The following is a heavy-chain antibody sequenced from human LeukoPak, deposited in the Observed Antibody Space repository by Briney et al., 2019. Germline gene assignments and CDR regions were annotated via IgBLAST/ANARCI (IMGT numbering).Heavy chain of an antibody. V-gene: IGHV3-21*01. D-gene: IGHD6-19*01. Sequence: GGSLRLSCAASGFTFSSYSMNWVRQAPGKGLEWVSSISSSSSYIYYADSVKGRFTISRDNAKNSLYLQMNSLRAEDTAVYYCARDLYRSGWHWEYYWGQGTLVTVSS. J-gene: IGHJ4*02. CDR2: ISSSSSYI. CDR1: GFTFSSYS. CDR3: ARDLYRSGWHWEYY.